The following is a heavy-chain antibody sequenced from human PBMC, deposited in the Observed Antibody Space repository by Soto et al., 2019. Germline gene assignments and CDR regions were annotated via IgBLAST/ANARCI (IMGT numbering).Heavy chain of an antibody. D-gene: IGHD3-3*02. Sequence: LSLTCSVPGGAISSYYWSWVRQPAGKGLEWIGRVFSSGSTNYNASLKSRVTMSIDTSKNEVSLTLRSVTAAGTGVYYCARVAFSYFGMDVWGPGTTVTVSS. J-gene: IGHJ6*02. V-gene: IGHV4-4*07. CDR3: ARVAFSYFGMDV. CDR2: VFSSGST. CDR1: GGAISSYY.